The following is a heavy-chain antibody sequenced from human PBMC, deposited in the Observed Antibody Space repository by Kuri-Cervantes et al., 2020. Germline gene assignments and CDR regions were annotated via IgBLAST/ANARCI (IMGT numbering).Heavy chain of an antibody. CDR3: ARDIPSNYGQTDFDY. CDR2: SDPEDGET. V-gene: IGHV1-24*01. D-gene: IGHD3-10*01. Sequence: ASVKVSCKVFGYTLTELSMHWVRQAPGKGLEWMGSSDPEDGETIYAQKFQDRVTMTEDRSIYTAYMELSSLRSEDTAVYYCARDIPSNYGQTDFDYWGQGTLVTVSS. J-gene: IGHJ4*02. CDR1: GYTLTELS.